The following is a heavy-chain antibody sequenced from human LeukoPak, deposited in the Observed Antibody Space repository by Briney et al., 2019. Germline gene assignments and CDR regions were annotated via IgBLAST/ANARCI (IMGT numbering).Heavy chain of an antibody. J-gene: IGHJ6*04. Sequence: PGGSLRLSCAASGFTFSSYATSWVRQAPGKGLEWVSAISGSGGSTYYADSVKGRFTISRDNSKNTLYLQMNSLRAEDTAVYYCAKDHGSGSPGYYYYGMDVWGKGTTVTISS. CDR2: ISGSGGST. V-gene: IGHV3-23*01. CDR1: GFTFSSYA. D-gene: IGHD3-10*01. CDR3: AKDHGSGSPGYYYYGMDV.